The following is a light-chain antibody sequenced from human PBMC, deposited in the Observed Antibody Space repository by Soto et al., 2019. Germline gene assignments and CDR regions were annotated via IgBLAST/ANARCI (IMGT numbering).Light chain of an antibody. CDR3: QQRNIWPRT. Sequence: EIVLTQSPATLSLSPGERATLSCRASQSVGSYLAWYQQKPGQAPRLLIYDGSNRATGIPARFSGSESGTDFTLTISSLEPEDFAVYYCQQRNIWPRTFGQGTKLEIK. CDR1: QSVGSY. J-gene: IGKJ2*01. CDR2: DGS. V-gene: IGKV3-11*01.